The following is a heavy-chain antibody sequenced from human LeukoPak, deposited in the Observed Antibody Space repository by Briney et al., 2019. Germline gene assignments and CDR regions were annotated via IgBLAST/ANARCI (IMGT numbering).Heavy chain of an antibody. V-gene: IGHV1-2*02. Sequence: ASVTVSCKASGYTFTGYYMHWVRQAPGQGLEWMGWINPYSGGPNYAQKFQGRVTMTRDTSISTAYMELSRLRSDDTAVYYCARGVGTYYFDYWGQGTLVTVSS. CDR2: INPYSGGP. CDR1: GYTFTGYY. CDR3: ARGVGTYYFDY. D-gene: IGHD1-1*01. J-gene: IGHJ4*02.